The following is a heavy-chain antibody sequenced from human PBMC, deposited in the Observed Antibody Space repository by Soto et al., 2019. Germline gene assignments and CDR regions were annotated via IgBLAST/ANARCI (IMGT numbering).Heavy chain of an antibody. J-gene: IGHJ5*02. Sequence: ASVKVSCKASGYTFTSYDINWVRQATGQGLEWMGWMNPNSGNTGYAQKFQGRVTMTRNTSISTAYMELSSLRSEDTAVYYCARIRVDFWSGYYPKNWFDPWGQGTLVTVSS. CDR2: MNPNSGNT. V-gene: IGHV1-8*01. CDR1: GYTFTSYD. CDR3: ARIRVDFWSGYYPKNWFDP. D-gene: IGHD3-3*01.